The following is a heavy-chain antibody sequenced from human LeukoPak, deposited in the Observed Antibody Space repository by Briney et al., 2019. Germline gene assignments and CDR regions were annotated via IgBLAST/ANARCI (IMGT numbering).Heavy chain of an antibody. J-gene: IGHJ6*03. CDR3: ARLSVDSNYNYYMDV. CDR1: GYIFDNFW. Sequence: GESLKISCKTSGYIFDNFWIAWVRQMPGKGLEWMGMIFPGDSDTMYSPSFEGQVTMSSDADTAYLEWSSLKASDTAMYYCARLSVDSNYNYYMDVWGKGTTVTVSS. D-gene: IGHD4-11*01. CDR2: IFPGDSDT. V-gene: IGHV5-51*01.